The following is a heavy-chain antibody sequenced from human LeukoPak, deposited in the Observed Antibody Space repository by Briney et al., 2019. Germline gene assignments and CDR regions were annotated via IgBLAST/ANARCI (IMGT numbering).Heavy chain of an antibody. Sequence: GGSLQISCKGSGYRFTSYWIGWGRPVPGKGLEWMGIIYPGDSDTRYSPSFQGQVTISADKSISTAYLQWSSLKASDTAMYYCAGRGSGENDAFDIWGQGTMVTVSS. J-gene: IGHJ3*02. V-gene: IGHV5-51*01. CDR3: AGRGSGENDAFDI. CDR2: IYPGDSDT. CDR1: GYRFTSYW. D-gene: IGHD6-25*01.